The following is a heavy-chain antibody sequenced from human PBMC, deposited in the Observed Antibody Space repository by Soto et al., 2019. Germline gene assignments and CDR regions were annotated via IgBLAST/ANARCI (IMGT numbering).Heavy chain of an antibody. CDR3: ARSKYDFWSGYPNNWFDP. CDR2: ISAYNGNT. V-gene: IGHV1-18*01. CDR1: GYTFTSYG. J-gene: IGHJ5*02. Sequence: GASVKVSCKASGYTFTSYGISWVRQAPGQGLEWMGWISAYNGNTNYAQKLQGRVTMTTDTSTSTANMELRSLRSDDTAVYYCARSKYDFWSGYPNNWFDPWGQGTLVTVSS. D-gene: IGHD3-3*01.